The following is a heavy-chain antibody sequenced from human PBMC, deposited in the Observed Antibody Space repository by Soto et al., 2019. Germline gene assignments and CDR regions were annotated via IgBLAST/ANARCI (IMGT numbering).Heavy chain of an antibody. Sequence: QITLKESGPALVKPTQTLTLTCTFSGFSLSTSGVGVGWIRQPPGEALEWLALIYWDDYKHFSPSLESRLTNPKDPSKTQVVLTMTNMDPVDTATYYCVHKGGGDRILDYWGQGTLVTVSS. V-gene: IGHV2-5*02. CDR3: VHKGGGDRILDY. CDR2: IYWDDYK. D-gene: IGHD3-16*01. J-gene: IGHJ4*02. CDR1: GFSLSTSGVG.